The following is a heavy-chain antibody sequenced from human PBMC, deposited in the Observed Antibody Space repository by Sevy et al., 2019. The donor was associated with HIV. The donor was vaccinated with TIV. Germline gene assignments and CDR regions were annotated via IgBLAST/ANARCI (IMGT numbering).Heavy chain of an antibody. J-gene: IGHJ4*02. D-gene: IGHD2-21*02. CDR2: ISRDGNYK. CDR1: GFTFSNYD. CDR3: ARLFSCGGDCYYLDY. Sequence: GGSLRLSCAASGFTFSNYDMHWVRQAPGKGLEWVAVISRDGNYKNYADSVKVRFTISRDDFKNTLYLQMSSLRPKDTAVYFCARLFSCGGDCYYLDYWGQGALVTVSS. V-gene: IGHV3-30-3*01.